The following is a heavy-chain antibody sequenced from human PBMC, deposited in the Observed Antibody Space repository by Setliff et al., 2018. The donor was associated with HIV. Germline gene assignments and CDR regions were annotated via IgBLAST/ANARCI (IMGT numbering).Heavy chain of an antibody. CDR3: ARGVRYPIQYFDY. V-gene: IGHV3-48*04. J-gene: IGHJ4*02. CDR2: ISSSSSTI. D-gene: IGHD1-1*01. CDR1: GFNFSSHT. Sequence: GGSLRLSCAASGFNFSSHTMNWIRQAPGKGLEWVSYISSSSSTIYYADSVKGRFTISRDNAKNSLYLQMNSLRAEDTAVYYCARGVRYPIQYFDYWGQGTLVTVSS.